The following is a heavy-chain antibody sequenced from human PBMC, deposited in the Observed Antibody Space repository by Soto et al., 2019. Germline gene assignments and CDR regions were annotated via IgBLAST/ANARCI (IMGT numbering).Heavy chain of an antibody. J-gene: IGHJ4*02. CDR2: SYHSGST. V-gene: IGHV4-39*01. CDR1: GASITSLYYY. Sequence: SETLSLTCTVSGASITSLYYYWGWIRQPPGKGLEWIGSSYHSGSTYYAPSLMSRVAMSVDTSKNQFSLKLSSVTAADTAVYYCARRGWGSSSFFDYWGRGTLVTVSS. CDR3: ARRGWGSSSFFDY. D-gene: IGHD6-6*01.